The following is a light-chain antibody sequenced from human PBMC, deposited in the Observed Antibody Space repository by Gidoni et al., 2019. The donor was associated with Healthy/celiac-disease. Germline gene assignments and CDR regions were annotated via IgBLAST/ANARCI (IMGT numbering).Light chain of an antibody. CDR1: QSISSY. CDR3: QQSYSTPLT. CDR2: AAS. V-gene: IGKV1-39*01. Sequence: DLPMTQSPSSLSASVGDRVTITCRASQSISSYLNWYQQKPGKAPKLLIYAASSLQSGVPSRFSGSGSGTDFTLTISSLQPEDFATYYCQQSYSTPLTFGGXTKVEIK. J-gene: IGKJ4*01.